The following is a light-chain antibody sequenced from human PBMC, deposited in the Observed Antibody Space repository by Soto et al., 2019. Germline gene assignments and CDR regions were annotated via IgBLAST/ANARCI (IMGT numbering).Light chain of an antibody. CDR1: QGISSY. V-gene: IGKV1-8*01. CDR3: LQHNSYLGYT. Sequence: AIRMTQSPSSLSASTGDRVTITCRASQGISSYLAWYQQKPGKAPKLLIYAASTLQSGVPSRFSGSGSGTDFTLTISCLQSEDFATYYCLQHNSYLGYTFGQGTKLEIK. CDR2: AAS. J-gene: IGKJ2*01.